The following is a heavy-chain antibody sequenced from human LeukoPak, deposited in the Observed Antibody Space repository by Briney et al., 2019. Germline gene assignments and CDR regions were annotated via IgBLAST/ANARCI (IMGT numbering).Heavy chain of an antibody. CDR3: ARGSGAPTEPNWFDP. Sequence: SETLSLTCTVSGVSISSGHYYWAWIRQHPGKGLEWIGYIYFNGNTYYNPSLKSRVTILLDTSKKQFSLKLISVTAADTAVYYCARGSGAPTEPNWFDPWGQGTLVTVSS. V-gene: IGHV4-31*03. D-gene: IGHD1-26*01. CDR1: GVSISSGHYY. J-gene: IGHJ5*02. CDR2: IYFNGNT.